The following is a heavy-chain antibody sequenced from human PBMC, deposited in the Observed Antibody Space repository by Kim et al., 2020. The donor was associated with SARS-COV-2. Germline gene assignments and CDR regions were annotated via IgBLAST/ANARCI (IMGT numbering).Heavy chain of an antibody. CDR3: ARVSYDYVWGSYRFGWFDP. CDR1: GGSISSYY. V-gene: IGHV4-59*01. J-gene: IGHJ5*02. CDR2: IYYSGST. Sequence: SETLSLTCTVSGGSISSYYWSWIRQPPGKGLEWIGYIYYSGSTNYNPSLKSRVTISVDTSKNQFSLKLSSVTAADTAVYYCARVSYDYVWGSYRFGWFDPWGQGTLGTVSS. D-gene: IGHD3-16*02.